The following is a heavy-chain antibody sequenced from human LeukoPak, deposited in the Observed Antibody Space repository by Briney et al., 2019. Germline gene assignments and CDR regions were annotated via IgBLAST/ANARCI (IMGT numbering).Heavy chain of an antibody. V-gene: IGHV1-69*04. Sequence: ASVKVSCKASGGTFSSYAISWVRQAPGQGLEWMGRIIPILGIANCAQKFQGRVTITADKSTSTAYMELSSLRSEDTAVYYCAREVDYGDYYFDYWGQGTLVTVSS. D-gene: IGHD4-17*01. J-gene: IGHJ4*02. CDR3: AREVDYGDYYFDY. CDR2: IIPILGIA. CDR1: GGTFSSYA.